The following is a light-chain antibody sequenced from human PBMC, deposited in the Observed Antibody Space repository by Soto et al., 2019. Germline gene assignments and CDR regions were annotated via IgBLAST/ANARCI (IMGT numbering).Light chain of an antibody. CDR2: EVS. CDR3: VSYAGSSNII. CDR1: SSDVGGSTF. V-gene: IGLV2-8*01. J-gene: IGLJ2*01. Sequence: QSAVTQPPSATGSPGQSVTISCTGTSSDVGGSTFVSWYQQHPGKAPKLMIYEVSRRPSEVPDRFSGSKSGNTASLTVSGLHSEVEPDYYCVSYAGSSNIIFGGGTKLTVL.